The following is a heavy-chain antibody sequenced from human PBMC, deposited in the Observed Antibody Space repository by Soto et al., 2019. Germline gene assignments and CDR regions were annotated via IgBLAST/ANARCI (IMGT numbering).Heavy chain of an antibody. CDR3: ARIIAAAHDY. J-gene: IGHJ4*02. CDR1: GVTVSIFW. V-gene: IGHV3-7*01. D-gene: IGHD6-13*01. Sequence: LRVCCAASGVTVSIFWMSWVRQAPGKGLEWVANIKQDGSEKYYVDSVKGRFTISRDNAKNSLYLQMNSLRAEDTAVYYCARIIAAAHDYWGQGTLVTVSS. CDR2: IKQDGSEK.